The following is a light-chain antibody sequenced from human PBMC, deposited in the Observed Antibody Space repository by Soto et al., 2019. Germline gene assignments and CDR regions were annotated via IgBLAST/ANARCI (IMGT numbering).Light chain of an antibody. V-gene: IGKV3-11*01. Sequence: IVLTQSPVTLSLSPGERATLSCRASQNISSYLIWYQQKPGQSPRLLMYDVSNRATGIPVRFSGSGSETDFTLTISSLEPEDSAVYYCQQRYNWPGTFGQGTKVDIK. CDR2: DVS. CDR3: QQRYNWPGT. CDR1: QNISSY. J-gene: IGKJ1*01.